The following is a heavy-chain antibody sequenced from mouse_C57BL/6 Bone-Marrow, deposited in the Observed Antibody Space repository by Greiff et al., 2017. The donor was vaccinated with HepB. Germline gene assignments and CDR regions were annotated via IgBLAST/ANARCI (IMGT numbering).Heavy chain of an antibody. J-gene: IGHJ4*01. CDR3: AIRTPAGSSMDY. CDR1: GYTFTSYW. V-gene: IGHV1-74*01. CDR2: IHPSDSDT. Sequence: QVQLQQPGAELVKPGASVKVSCKASGYTFTSYWMHWVKQRPGQGLEWIGRIHPSDSDTNYNQKFKGKATLTVDKSSSTAYMQLSILTSEDAAVYYCAIRTPAGSSMDYWGQGTSVTVSS.